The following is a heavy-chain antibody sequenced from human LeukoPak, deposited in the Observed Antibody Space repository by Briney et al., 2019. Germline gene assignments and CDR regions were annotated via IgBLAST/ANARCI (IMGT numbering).Heavy chain of an antibody. CDR3: ATSLHYYDSSPRSE. Sequence: GGSLRLSCAASGFTFSDYYMSWTRQAPGKGLEWVSYISSSGSTIYYADSVKGRFTISRDNAKNSLYLQMNSLRAEDTAVYYCATSLHYYDSSPRSEWGQGTLVTVSS. CDR1: GFTFSDYY. CDR2: ISSSGSTI. J-gene: IGHJ4*02. D-gene: IGHD3-22*01. V-gene: IGHV3-11*01.